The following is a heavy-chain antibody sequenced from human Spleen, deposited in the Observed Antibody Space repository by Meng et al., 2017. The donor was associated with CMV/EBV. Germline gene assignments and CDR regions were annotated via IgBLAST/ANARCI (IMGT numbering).Heavy chain of an antibody. J-gene: IGHJ4*02. CDR2: INSDGSST. CDR1: GFTFSSYW. CDR3: GRGGWYSTSSNDY. D-gene: IGHD6-6*01. Sequence: GESLKISCAASGFTFSSYWMHWVRQAPGKGLVWVSRINSDGSSTSYADSVKGRFTISRDNAKNTLYLQMSSLRAEDTAVYYCGRGGWYSTSSNDYWGQGTLVTVSS. V-gene: IGHV3-74*01.